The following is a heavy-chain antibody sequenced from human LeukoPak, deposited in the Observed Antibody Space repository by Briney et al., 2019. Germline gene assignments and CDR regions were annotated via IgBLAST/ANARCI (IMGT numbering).Heavy chain of an antibody. Sequence: GASVKVSCKASGYTFTGYYMHWVRQAPGQGLEWMGWINPNSGGTNYAQKFQGRVTMTRDTSISTAYMELSRLRSDDTAVYYRARDRGYQLLLDFQHWGQGTLVTVSS. J-gene: IGHJ1*01. V-gene: IGHV1-2*02. CDR1: GYTFTGYY. D-gene: IGHD2-2*01. CDR2: INPNSGGT. CDR3: ARDRGYQLLLDFQH.